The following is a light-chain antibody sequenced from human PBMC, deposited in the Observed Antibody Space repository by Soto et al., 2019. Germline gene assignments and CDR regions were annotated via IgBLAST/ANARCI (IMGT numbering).Light chain of an antibody. CDR2: DAS. CDR3: QHRSNWPS. Sequence: EIVLTQSPATLSLSPGERATLSCRASQSVSSYLAWYQQKPGQAPRLLIYDASNRATGIPARFSGSGSGTDFTLTISSLEPEDFADYYCQHRSNWPSFGPGTKVDIK. J-gene: IGKJ3*01. CDR1: QSVSSY. V-gene: IGKV3-11*01.